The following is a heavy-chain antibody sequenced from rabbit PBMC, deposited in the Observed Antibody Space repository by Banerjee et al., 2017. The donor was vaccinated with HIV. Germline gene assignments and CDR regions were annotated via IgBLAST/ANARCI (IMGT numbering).Heavy chain of an antibody. J-gene: IGHJ4*01. CDR1: GFSFSSSYW. CDR2: IYTGNGDT. V-gene: IGHV1S45*01. Sequence: EESGGGLVQPEGSLTLTCTASGFSFSSSYWICWVRQAPGKGPEWIACIYTGNGDTYYASWAKGRFTISKTSSTTVTLQMTSLTAADTATYFCARDYAGYAGYAYNLWGPGTLVTVS. CDR3: ARDYAGYAGYAYNL. D-gene: IGHD6-1*01.